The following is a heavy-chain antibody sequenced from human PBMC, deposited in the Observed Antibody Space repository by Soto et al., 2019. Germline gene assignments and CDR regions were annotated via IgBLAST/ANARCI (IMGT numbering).Heavy chain of an antibody. V-gene: IGHV3-23*01. D-gene: IGHD2-2*01. Sequence: GGSLRLSCAASGFTFSTYAMSWVRQAPGKGLEWVSTTSGSGGSTYYTESVKGRFTISRDNSQNTLYLQMNSLRVEDTAVYYCAKGDTQGYCTSTSCFYCYGLDVWGQGTTVTVSS. CDR3: AKGDTQGYCTSTSCFYCYGLDV. J-gene: IGHJ6*02. CDR1: GFTFSTYA. CDR2: TSGSGGST.